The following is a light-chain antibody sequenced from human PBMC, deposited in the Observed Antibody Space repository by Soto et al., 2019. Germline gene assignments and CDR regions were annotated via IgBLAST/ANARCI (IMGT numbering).Light chain of an antibody. V-gene: IGKV3-20*01. CDR2: AAS. Sequence: EIVLTQSPGTLSLSPGERATLSCRASKSVTSSYLAWHQQKPGQAPKLLIYAASSRATGIPDRFSGSGSGTDFTITISRLEPEGFAAYYGQKYGYSPTFGRGTKVEIK. CDR1: KSVTSSY. CDR3: QKYGYSPT. J-gene: IGKJ4*01.